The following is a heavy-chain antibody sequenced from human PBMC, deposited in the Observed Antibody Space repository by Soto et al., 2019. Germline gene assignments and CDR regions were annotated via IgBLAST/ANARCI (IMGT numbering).Heavy chain of an antibody. CDR1: GGTFSSYA. Sequence: GASVKVSCKASGGTFSSYAISWVRQAPGQGLEWMGGIIPIFGTANYAQKFQGRVTITADESTSTAYMELSSLRSEDTAVYYCATLRYSGSYYSVYYYGMDVWGQGTTVTVSS. D-gene: IGHD1-26*01. CDR2: IIPIFGTA. J-gene: IGHJ6*02. V-gene: IGHV1-69*13. CDR3: ATLRYSGSYYSVYYYGMDV.